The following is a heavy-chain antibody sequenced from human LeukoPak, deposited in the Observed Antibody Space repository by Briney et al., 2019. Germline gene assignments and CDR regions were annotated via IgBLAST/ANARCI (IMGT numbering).Heavy chain of an antibody. CDR3: AREGGFYRPLDY. Sequence: TPSETLSLTCGVSGGSVSSTNWWTWIRQPPGKGLEWIGEVHLDGRTNFNPSLKSRLTMSVDLSENHVSLKLTSVTAADTAVYYRAREGGFYRPLDYSGQGTLVTVSS. CDR1: GGSVSSTNW. V-gene: IGHV4-4*02. D-gene: IGHD6-25*01. J-gene: IGHJ4*02. CDR2: VHLDGRT.